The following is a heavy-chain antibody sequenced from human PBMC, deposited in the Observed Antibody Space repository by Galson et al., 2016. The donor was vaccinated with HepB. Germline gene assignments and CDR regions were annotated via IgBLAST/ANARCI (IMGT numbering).Heavy chain of an antibody. J-gene: IGHJ5*02. CDR2: IIAIFGTA. V-gene: IGHV1-69*13. Sequence: SVKVSCKASGGIFNSYGITWVRQAPGQGLEWMGGIIAIFGTANYAQKFQGRVTITADESTSTVYMELSSLRSEDTVVYYCARASGYHYVSWFDPWGQGTLVTVSS. CDR1: GGIFNSYG. CDR3: ARASGYHYVSWFDP. D-gene: IGHD3-16*01.